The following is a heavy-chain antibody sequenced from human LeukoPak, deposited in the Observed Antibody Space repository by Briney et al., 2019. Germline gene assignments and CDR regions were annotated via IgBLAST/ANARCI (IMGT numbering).Heavy chain of an antibody. D-gene: IGHD2-15*01. CDR3: ARAHCSGGSCYYFDY. Sequence: GASVKVSCKASGYTFTSYDINWVRQAPGQGLEWMGWMSPNSGNTGYAQKFQGRVTMTRNTSISTAYMELSSLRSEDTAVYYCARAHCSGGSCYYFDYWGQGTLVTVSS. CDR2: MSPNSGNT. J-gene: IGHJ4*02. V-gene: IGHV1-8*01. CDR1: GYTFTSYD.